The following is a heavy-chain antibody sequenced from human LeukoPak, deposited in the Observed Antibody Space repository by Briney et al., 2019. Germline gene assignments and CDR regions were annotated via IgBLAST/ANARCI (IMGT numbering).Heavy chain of an antibody. CDR2: IFYGGST. CDR3: ARNRSLTTTPGFDH. Sequence: KPSETLSLTCSVSGGSISNGDYYWGWIRQAPGKGLEWIGSIFYGGSTHYNPSLKSRATISVDTSKNQFSLKLTSVAAADAAMYYCARNRSLTTTPGFDHWGQGTLVTVSS. V-gene: IGHV4-39*01. D-gene: IGHD4-11*01. J-gene: IGHJ4*02. CDR1: GGSISNGDYY.